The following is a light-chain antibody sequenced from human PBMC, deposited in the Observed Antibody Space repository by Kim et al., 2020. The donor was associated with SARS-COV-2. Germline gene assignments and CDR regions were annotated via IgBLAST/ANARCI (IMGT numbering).Light chain of an antibody. CDR3: QQTYSAART. V-gene: IGKV1-39*01. Sequence: ASVGDTVALTCRESQDISRYLNWYQQKPGTAPNLLIYSASSLPSGVPSRFTGSGSEPDFPLPISSLQPDDFAPYYCQQTYSAARTFGQGTKVDIK. CDR1: QDISRY. CDR2: SAS. J-gene: IGKJ1*01.